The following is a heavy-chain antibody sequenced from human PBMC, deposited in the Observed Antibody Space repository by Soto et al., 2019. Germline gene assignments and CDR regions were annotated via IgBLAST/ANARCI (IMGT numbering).Heavy chain of an antibody. J-gene: IGHJ4*02. D-gene: IGHD2-21*02. Sequence: QVQLVQSGAEVKKPGASVKVSCKASGYTFTSYGISWVRQAPGQGLEWMGWIRPYNGNTNYAQKLQGRVTMTTDTSTGNSFMGLGSLRSDDTAVYYCAREKAYCGGDCSPPFDYWGQGTLVTVSS. CDR3: AREKAYCGGDCSPPFDY. CDR2: IRPYNGNT. CDR1: GYTFTSYG. V-gene: IGHV1-18*01.